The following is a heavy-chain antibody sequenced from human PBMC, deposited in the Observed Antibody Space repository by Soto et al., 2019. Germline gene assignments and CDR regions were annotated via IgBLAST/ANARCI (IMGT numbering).Heavy chain of an antibody. CDR2: VSYDGNHK. Sequence: GGSLRLSCGSSGFTFRSFGMYWVRQAPGKGLKWVAVVSYDGNHKYYADSVKGRFTVSRDNAKNMLYLQMNSLRAEDTAVYYCATLPYYYDSSGASFDYWGQGTLVTVSS. CDR3: ATLPYYYDSSGASFDY. D-gene: IGHD3-22*01. CDR1: GFTFRSFG. J-gene: IGHJ4*02. V-gene: IGHV3-30*03.